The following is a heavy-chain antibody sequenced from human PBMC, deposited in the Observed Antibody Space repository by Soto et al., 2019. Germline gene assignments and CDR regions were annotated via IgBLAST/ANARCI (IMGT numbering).Heavy chain of an antibody. Sequence: QVQLQQWGAGLLKPSETLSLTCAVYGGSFSGYYWSWIRQPPGKGLEWIGEINHSGSIIYNPSLESRVTISVDTSKNQFSLKLSSVTAADTAVYYCARVQWFGMDGRYWGQGTLVTVSS. CDR2: INHSGSI. D-gene: IGHD3-10*01. J-gene: IGHJ4*02. V-gene: IGHV4-34*02. CDR1: GGSFSGYY. CDR3: ARVQWFGMDGRY.